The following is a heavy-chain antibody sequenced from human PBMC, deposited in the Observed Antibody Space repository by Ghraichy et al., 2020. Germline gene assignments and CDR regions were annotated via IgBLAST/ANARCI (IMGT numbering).Heavy chain of an antibody. J-gene: IGHJ4*02. V-gene: IGHV4-34*01. CDR2: INHSGST. CDR1: GGSFSGYY. Sequence: SETLSLTCAVYGGSFSGYYWSWIRQPPGKGLEWIGEINHSGSTNYNPSLKSRVTISVDTSKNQFSLKLSSVTAADTAVYYCASPFNSGRGDYWGQGTLVTVSS. D-gene: IGHD6-19*01. CDR3: ASPFNSGRGDY.